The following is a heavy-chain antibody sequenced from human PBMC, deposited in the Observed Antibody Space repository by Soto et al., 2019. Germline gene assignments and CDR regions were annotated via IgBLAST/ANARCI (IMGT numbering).Heavy chain of an antibody. V-gene: IGHV4-31*03. CDR2: IYYSGST. CDR1: GGSISSGGYY. D-gene: IGHD2-2*01. Sequence: SETLSLTCTGSGGSISSGGYYWSWIRQHPGKGLEWIGYIYYSGSTYYNPSLKSRVTISVDTSKNQFSLKLSSVTAADTAVYYCARGGGLPAAAIDYWGQGTLVTVSS. J-gene: IGHJ4*02. CDR3: ARGGGLPAAAIDY.